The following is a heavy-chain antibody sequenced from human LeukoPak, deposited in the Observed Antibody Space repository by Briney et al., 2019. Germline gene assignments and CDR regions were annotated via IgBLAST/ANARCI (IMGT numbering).Heavy chain of an antibody. CDR2: ISSSSSYT. Sequence: PGGSLRLSCAASGFTFTSYEMNWVRQAPGKGLEWVSYISSSSSYTNYADSVKGRFTISRDNAKNSLYLQMNSLRAEDTAVYYCARAGSSYNPPDYWGQGTLVTVSS. V-gene: IGHV3-21*05. D-gene: IGHD3-10*01. CDR1: GFTFTSYE. CDR3: ARAGSSYNPPDY. J-gene: IGHJ4*02.